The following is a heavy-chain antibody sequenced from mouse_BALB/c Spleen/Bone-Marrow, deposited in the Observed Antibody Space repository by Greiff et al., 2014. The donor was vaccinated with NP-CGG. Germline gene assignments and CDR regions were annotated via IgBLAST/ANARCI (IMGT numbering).Heavy chain of an antibody. V-gene: IGHV2-9*02. J-gene: IGHJ4*01. CDR2: IWADGST. CDR3: ARITTATGAMDY. D-gene: IGHD1-2*01. CDR1: GFSFTSYG. Sequence: VKLMESGPGLVAPSQSLSITCTVSGFSFTSYGVHWVRQPPGKGLEWLGVIWADGSTNYNSALMSRLSIRKDNSKSQVFLKMSGLQTDDTAMYYCARITTATGAMDYWGQGTSVTVSS.